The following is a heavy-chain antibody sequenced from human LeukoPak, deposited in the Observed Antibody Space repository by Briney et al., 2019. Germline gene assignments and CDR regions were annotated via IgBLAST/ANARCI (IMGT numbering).Heavy chain of an antibody. Sequence: ASVKVSCKASGYTFTSYAMHWVRQAPGQRLEWMGWINAGNGNTKYSQKFQGRVTITRDTSASTAYMELSSLRSEDTAVYYCAGTMVRGVYNYGMDVWGQGTTVTVSS. CDR3: AGTMVRGVYNYGMDV. CDR2: INAGNGNT. D-gene: IGHD3-10*01. J-gene: IGHJ6*02. CDR1: GYTFTSYA. V-gene: IGHV1-3*01.